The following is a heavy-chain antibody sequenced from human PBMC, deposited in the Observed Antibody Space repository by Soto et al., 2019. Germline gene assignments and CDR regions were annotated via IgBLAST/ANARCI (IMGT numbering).Heavy chain of an antibody. V-gene: IGHV3-30*18. J-gene: IGHJ4*02. CDR1: GFTFSSYG. CDR2: ISYDGSNK. Sequence: GGSLRLSCAASGFTFSSYGMHWVRQAPGKGLEWVAVISYDGSNKYYVDSVKGRFTISRDNSKNTLYLQMNSLRAEDTAVYYCAKGGTAMTYFDYWGQGTLVTVSS. D-gene: IGHD5-18*01. CDR3: AKGGTAMTYFDY.